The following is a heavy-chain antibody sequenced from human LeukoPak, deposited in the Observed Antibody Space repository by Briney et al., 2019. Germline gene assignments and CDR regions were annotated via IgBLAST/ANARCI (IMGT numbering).Heavy chain of an antibody. Sequence: SETLSLTCTVSGGSISSYYWSWIRQPPGKGLEWIGYIYYSGSTKYNPSLKSRVTISVDTSKNQFSLKLSSVTAADTAVYYCARGGGKWELLFDYWGQGTLVTVSS. CDR1: GGSISSYY. CDR2: IYYSGST. CDR3: ARGGGKWELLFDY. V-gene: IGHV4-59*01. J-gene: IGHJ4*02. D-gene: IGHD1-26*01.